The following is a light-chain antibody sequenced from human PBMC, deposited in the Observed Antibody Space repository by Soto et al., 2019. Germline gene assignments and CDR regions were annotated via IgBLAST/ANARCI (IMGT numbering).Light chain of an antibody. CDR2: DAS. V-gene: IGKV3-20*01. CDR1: QSVTSSY. J-gene: IGKJ2*02. CDR3: QQYAHLWT. Sequence: EIVLTQSPGTLSLSLGERATLSCRASQSVTSSYLAWYQQKPGRAPRLLIYDASSRATGIPDRFSGSGSGTDFTITISRLEPEDFAVYYCQQYAHLWTFGQGTKLEIK.